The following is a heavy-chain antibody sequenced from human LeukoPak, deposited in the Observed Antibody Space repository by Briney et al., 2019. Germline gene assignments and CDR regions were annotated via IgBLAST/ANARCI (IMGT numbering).Heavy chain of an antibody. D-gene: IGHD6-13*01. CDR3: ARVVGSSWYPTTDY. J-gene: IGHJ4*02. CDR1: GYTFASYG. V-gene: IGHV1-18*01. CDR2: ISAYNGNT. Sequence: ASVKVSCKASGYTFASYGISWVRQAPGQGLEWMGWISAYNGNTNYAQKLQGRVTMTTDTSTSTAYMELRSLRSDDTAVYYCARVVGSSWYPTTDYWGQGTLVTVSS.